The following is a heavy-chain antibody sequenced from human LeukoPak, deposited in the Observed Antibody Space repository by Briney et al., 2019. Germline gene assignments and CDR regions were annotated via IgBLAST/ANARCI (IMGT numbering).Heavy chain of an antibody. D-gene: IGHD3-3*01. Sequence: GGSLRLSCAGSGFIVSSNYMSWVRQAAGKGLEWVSVIYGSSRTYYADSVKGRFTISRDNSKNTVYLQMDSLRAEDTAVYYCARDHGVYDFWSGFRPLDYWGQGTLVTVSS. CDR3: ARDHGVYDFWSGFRPLDY. CDR2: IYGSSRT. CDR1: GFIVSSNY. J-gene: IGHJ4*02. V-gene: IGHV3-66*01.